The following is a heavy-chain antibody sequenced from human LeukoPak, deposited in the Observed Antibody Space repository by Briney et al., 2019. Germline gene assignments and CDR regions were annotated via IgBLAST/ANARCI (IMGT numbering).Heavy chain of an antibody. J-gene: IGHJ4*02. CDR2: IKQDGSEK. CDR3: ARDPTYYDFWSGYLDY. Sequence: GGSLRLSCAASGFTFSSYWMSWVRQAPGKGLEWVANIKQDGSEKYYVDSVKGRFTISRDNAKNSLYLQMNSLRAEDTAVYYCARDPTYYDFWSGYLDYWGQGTLVTVSS. D-gene: IGHD3-3*01. CDR1: GFTFSSYW. V-gene: IGHV3-7*01.